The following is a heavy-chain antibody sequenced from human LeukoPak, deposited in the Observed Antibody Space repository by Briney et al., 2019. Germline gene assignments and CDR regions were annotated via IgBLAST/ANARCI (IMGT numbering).Heavy chain of an antibody. D-gene: IGHD6-19*01. CDR2: ISYDGSNK. J-gene: IGHJ4*02. CDR1: GFTFSSYA. CDR3: ARDLNSSGSFDY. Sequence: GRSLRLSCAASGFTFSSYAMHWVRQAPGKGLEWVAVISYDGSNKYYADSVKGRFTISRDSSKNTLYLQMNSLRAEDTAVYYCARDLNSSGSFDYWGQGTLVTVSS. V-gene: IGHV3-30-3*01.